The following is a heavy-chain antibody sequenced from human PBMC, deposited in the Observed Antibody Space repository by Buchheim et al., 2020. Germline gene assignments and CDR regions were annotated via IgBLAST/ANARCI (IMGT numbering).Heavy chain of an antibody. J-gene: IGHJ6*02. CDR3: AREGGIVVVVPAAIGGYGMDV. Sequence: EVQLVESGGGLVKPGGSLRLSCAASGFTFSSYSMNWVRQAPGKGLEWVSSISSSSSYIYYADSVKGRFTISRDNAKNSLYLQMNSLRAEDTAVYYCAREGGIVVVVPAAIGGYGMDVWGQGTT. D-gene: IGHD2-2*01. V-gene: IGHV3-21*01. CDR1: GFTFSSYS. CDR2: ISSSSSYI.